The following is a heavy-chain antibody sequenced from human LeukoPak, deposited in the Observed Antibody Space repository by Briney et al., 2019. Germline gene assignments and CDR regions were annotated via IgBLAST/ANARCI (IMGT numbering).Heavy chain of an antibody. CDR3: ARDPSSLRDSYDS. CDR2: ISGSGSAI. CDR1: GFTFRDYY. Sequence: TGGSLRLSCLASGFTFRDYYMSWIRQAPGKGLEWVSYISGSGSAIYYAVSVKGRFTISRDNAKNSLYLQMNSLRAEDTAVYYCARDPSSLRDSYDSWGQGTLVIVSS. J-gene: IGHJ4*02. V-gene: IGHV3-11*04.